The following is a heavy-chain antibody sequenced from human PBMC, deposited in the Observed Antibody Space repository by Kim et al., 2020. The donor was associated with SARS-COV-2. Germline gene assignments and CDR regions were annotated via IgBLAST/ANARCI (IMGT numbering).Heavy chain of an antibody. J-gene: IGHJ2*01. V-gene: IGHV3-21*01. CDR2: ISSSSSYI. CDR1: GFTFSSYS. Sequence: GGSLRLSCAASGFTFSSYSMNWVRQAPGKGLEWVSSISSSSSYIYYADSVKGRFTISRDNAKNSLYLQMNSLRAEDTAVYYCARYPRRVAGDWYFDLWGRGTLVTVSS. D-gene: IGHD6-19*01. CDR3: ARYPRRVAGDWYFDL.